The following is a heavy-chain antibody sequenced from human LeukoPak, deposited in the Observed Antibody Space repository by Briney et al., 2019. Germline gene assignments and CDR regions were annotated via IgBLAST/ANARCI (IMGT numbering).Heavy chain of an antibody. CDR3: ARARGGYYSYGTDV. Sequence: ASVKVSCKASGYTFSTDAMHWVRQAPGQRLEWMGWINAGNGNTKYSQKFQGRVTITRDTSASTAYMELSSLRSEDTALYYCARARGGYYSYGTDVWGQGTTVTVSS. J-gene: IGHJ6*02. CDR1: GYTFSTDA. V-gene: IGHV1-3*01. CDR2: INAGNGNT.